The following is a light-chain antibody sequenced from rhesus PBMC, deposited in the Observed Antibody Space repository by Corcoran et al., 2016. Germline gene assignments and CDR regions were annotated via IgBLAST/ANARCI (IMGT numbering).Light chain of an antibody. Sequence: ETVVTQSPATLSLSLGDTATLSCRASQSVGSDSTWYQQQPGQPPRLLIYGASNRATGIPDRVSGSGSGTDVTLTISSLEPEDIGVYYCQQSRNLYSFGQGAKVEIK. V-gene: IGKV3-24*04. CDR2: GAS. CDR1: QSVGSD. CDR3: QQSRNLYS. J-gene: IGKJ2*01.